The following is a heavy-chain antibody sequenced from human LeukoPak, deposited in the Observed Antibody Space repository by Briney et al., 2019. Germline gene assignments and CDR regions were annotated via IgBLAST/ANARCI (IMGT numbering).Heavy chain of an antibody. V-gene: IGHV3-23*01. D-gene: IGHD2-2*01. CDR1: GFTFMMYG. CDR3: ARRSCSTTTCYSWPAQYYYMDV. Sequence: GGSLRLSCAASGFTFMMYGMTWVRQAPGKGLEWISGISGSGGSANYADSEKGRFTISRDNSKNTVYLQMSSLRAEDTALYYCARRSCSTTTCYSWPAQYYYMDVWGKGTSVTVSS. CDR2: ISGSGGSA. J-gene: IGHJ6*03.